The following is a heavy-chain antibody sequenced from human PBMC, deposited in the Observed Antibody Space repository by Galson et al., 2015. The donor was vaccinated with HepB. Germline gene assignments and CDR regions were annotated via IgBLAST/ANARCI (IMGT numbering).Heavy chain of an antibody. Sequence: LRLSCAASGFSFRNYVMHWVRQAPGKGLEWVALISYDGNKKYFADSVKGRFTISRDNAKNSLYLQMNSLRPEDTAVYYCARGGGLLWFGEAPDPWGQGTLVTVSS. CDR3: ARGGGLLWFGEAPDP. V-gene: IGHV3-30*03. CDR1: GFSFRNYV. D-gene: IGHD3-10*01. CDR2: ISYDGNKK. J-gene: IGHJ5*02.